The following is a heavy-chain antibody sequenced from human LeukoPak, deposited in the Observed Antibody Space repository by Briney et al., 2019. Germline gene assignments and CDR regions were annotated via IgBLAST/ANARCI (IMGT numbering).Heavy chain of an antibody. D-gene: IGHD2-15*01. Sequence: GRPLRLSCAASGFTFSSYGMHWVRQAPGKGLEWVAVIWYDGSNKYYADSVKGRFTISRDNSKNTLYLQMNSLRSEDTAVYYCARSYCSGGSCYPGAFDYWGQGTLVTVSS. CDR1: GFTFSSYG. V-gene: IGHV3-33*01. CDR3: ARSYCSGGSCYPGAFDY. J-gene: IGHJ4*02. CDR2: IWYDGSNK.